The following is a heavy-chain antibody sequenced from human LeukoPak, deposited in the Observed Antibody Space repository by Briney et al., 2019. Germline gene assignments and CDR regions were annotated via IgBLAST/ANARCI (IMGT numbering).Heavy chain of an antibody. CDR3: TRDRRDPYNEPPLDY. CDR1: GFSFSGYW. Sequence: GGSLRLSCAASGFSFSGYWMTWARQAPGKGLEWVANVKSDGSEKYYVDSVKGRFTISRDNAENSLYLQINSLRAEDTAMYYCTRDRRDPYNEPPLDYWGQGTLVIVSS. D-gene: IGHD5-24*01. CDR2: VKSDGSEK. J-gene: IGHJ4*02. V-gene: IGHV3-7*01.